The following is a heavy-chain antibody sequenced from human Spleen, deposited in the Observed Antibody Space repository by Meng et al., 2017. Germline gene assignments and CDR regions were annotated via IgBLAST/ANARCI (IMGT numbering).Heavy chain of an antibody. CDR3: TRGGGSGSWGHYYGLDV. Sequence: SETLSLTCTVSGGSVSSGNYYWSWIRQPPGKGLEWIGYIYYSGTTNYNPSLKSRVTISVDTSKNQFSLKLSSVTAADTAVYYCTRGGGSGSWGHYYGLDVWGQGTTVTVSS. V-gene: IGHV4-61*01. D-gene: IGHD1-26*01. CDR2: IYYSGTT. CDR1: GGSVSSGNYY. J-gene: IGHJ6*02.